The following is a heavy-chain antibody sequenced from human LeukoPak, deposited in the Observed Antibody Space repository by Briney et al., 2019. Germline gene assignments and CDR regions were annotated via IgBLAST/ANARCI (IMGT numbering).Heavy chain of an antibody. D-gene: IGHD3-3*01. Sequence: SGPTLVNPTQTLTLTFTFSGFSLSTSGVGVGWIRQPPGKALEWLALIYWNDDKRYSPSLKSRLTITKDTSKNQVVLTMTNMDPVDTATYYCAHYYDFWSGYRTYYFDYWGQGTLVTVSS. J-gene: IGHJ4*02. CDR3: AHYYDFWSGYRTYYFDY. CDR1: GFSLSTSGVG. CDR2: IYWNDDK. V-gene: IGHV2-5*01.